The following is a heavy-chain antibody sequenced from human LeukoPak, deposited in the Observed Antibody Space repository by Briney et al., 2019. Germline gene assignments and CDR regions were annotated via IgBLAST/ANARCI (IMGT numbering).Heavy chain of an antibody. V-gene: IGHV4-59*01. CDR2: IYNSGST. Sequence: SETLSLTCTVSGGSISSYYWSWIRQPPGKGLEWIGYIYNSGSTNYNPSLKSRVTISVDTSKNQFSLKVSSVTAADAAVYYCARGLYGYGSDFDYWGQGTLVTVSS. J-gene: IGHJ4*02. CDR3: ARGLYGYGSDFDY. D-gene: IGHD5-18*01. CDR1: GGSISSYY.